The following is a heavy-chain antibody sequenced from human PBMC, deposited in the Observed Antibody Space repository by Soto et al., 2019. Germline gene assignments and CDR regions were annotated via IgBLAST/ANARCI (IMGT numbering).Heavy chain of an antibody. J-gene: IGHJ4*02. D-gene: IGHD6-13*01. V-gene: IGHV4-39*01. CDR2: IYYTGST. Sequence: QLQLQESGPGLVKPSETLSLTCTVSGGSVSSSSFYWGWIRQPPGKGLEWIGSIYYTGSTYYNPSLKSRITISIDTSKTQFSLKLSSVTAADTAVYYCAEGSAAAGIDYWGQGTLVTVSS. CDR1: GGSVSSSSFY. CDR3: AEGSAAAGIDY.